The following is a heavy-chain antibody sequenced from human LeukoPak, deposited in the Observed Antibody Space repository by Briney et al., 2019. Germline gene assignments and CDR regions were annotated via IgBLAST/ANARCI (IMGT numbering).Heavy chain of an antibody. CDR3: AKAWELRFLEWLLFDY. CDR2: ISGSGGST. CDR1: GFTFSSYA. J-gene: IGHJ4*02. V-gene: IGHV3-23*01. D-gene: IGHD3-3*01. Sequence: GGSLRLSCAASGFTFSSYAMSWVRQAPGKGLEWVSAISGSGGSTYYADSVKGRFTISRDNSKNTLYLQMNSLRAEDTAVYYCAKAWELRFLEWLLFDYWGQGTLVTVSS.